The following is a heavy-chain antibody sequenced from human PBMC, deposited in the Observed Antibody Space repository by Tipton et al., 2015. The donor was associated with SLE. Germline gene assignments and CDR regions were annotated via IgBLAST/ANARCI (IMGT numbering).Heavy chain of an antibody. Sequence: QVQLVQSGAEVKKPGASVKVSCKASGYTFTIYGITWVRQAPGQGLEWMGGIIPIFGTANYAQKFQGRVTITADKSTSTAYMELSSLRSEDTAVYYCARKSYDILTGLYWGQGTLVTVSS. V-gene: IGHV1-69*06. D-gene: IGHD3-9*01. CDR1: GYTFTIYG. CDR3: ARKSYDILTGLY. J-gene: IGHJ4*02. CDR2: IIPIFGTA.